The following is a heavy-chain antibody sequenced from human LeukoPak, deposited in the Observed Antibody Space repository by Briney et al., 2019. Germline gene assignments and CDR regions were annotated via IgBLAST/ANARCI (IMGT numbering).Heavy chain of an antibody. J-gene: IGHJ4*02. CDR2: IRSKAYGGTT. CDR1: GFTFGDYA. D-gene: IGHD3-22*01. Sequence: PGGSLRLSCTAYGFTFGDYAMSWFRQAPGKGLEWVGFIRSKAYGGTTEYAASVKGRFTISRDDSKSIAYLQMNSLKTEDTAVYYCTRADSSGYRVEIDYWGQGTLVTVSS. V-gene: IGHV3-49*03. CDR3: TRADSSGYRVEIDY.